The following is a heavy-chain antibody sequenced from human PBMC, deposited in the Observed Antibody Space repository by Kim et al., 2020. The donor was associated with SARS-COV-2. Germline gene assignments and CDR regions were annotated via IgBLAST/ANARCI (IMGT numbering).Heavy chain of an antibody. J-gene: IGHJ3*02. CDR1: GFTFGDYA. V-gene: IGHV3-49*04. CDR3: TSMVRGVIMWAHDAFDI. CDR2: IRSKAYGGTT. D-gene: IGHD3-10*01. Sequence: GGSLRLSCTASGFTFGDYAMSWVRQAPGKGLEWVGFIRSKAYGGTTEYAASVKGRFTISRDDSKSIAYLQMNSLKTEDTAVYYCTSMVRGVIMWAHDAFDIWGQGTMVTVSS.